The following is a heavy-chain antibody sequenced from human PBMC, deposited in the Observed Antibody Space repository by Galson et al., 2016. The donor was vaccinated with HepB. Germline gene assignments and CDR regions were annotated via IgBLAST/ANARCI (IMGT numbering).Heavy chain of an antibody. CDR3: AISDPYYYYYMDV. V-gene: IGHV1-69*10. CDR2: IIPFLGVP. Sequence: SVKVSCKASGGTFRRNAISWVRQAPGQGLEWMGGIIPFLGVPNYAQNFQGRVTITADISTSTAYMELSSLRSEDTAMYYCAISDPYYYYYMDVWGKGTTVTVSS. J-gene: IGHJ6*03. CDR1: GGTFRRNA.